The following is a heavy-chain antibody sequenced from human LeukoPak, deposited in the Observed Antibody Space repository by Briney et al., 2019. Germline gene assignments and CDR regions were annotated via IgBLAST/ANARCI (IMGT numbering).Heavy chain of an antibody. CDR2: IKQDGSEK. Sequence: GGSLRLSCAVYGFTFSNHYISWVRQAPGKGLEWVANIKQDGSEKYYVDSVKGRFTISRDNAKNSLYLQMNSLRAEDTAVYYCARDLSGWYPGSDYWGQGTLVTVSS. J-gene: IGHJ4*02. D-gene: IGHD6-19*01. CDR1: GFTFSNHY. V-gene: IGHV3-7*01. CDR3: ARDLSGWYPGSDY.